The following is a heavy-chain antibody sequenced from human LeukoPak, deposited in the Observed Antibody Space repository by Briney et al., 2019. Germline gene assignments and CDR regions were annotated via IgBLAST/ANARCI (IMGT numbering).Heavy chain of an antibody. D-gene: IGHD2-8*01. V-gene: IGHV1-2*02. CDR2: IDPKTGNQ. CDR1: GYSFRDYW. Sequence: GASVKVSCKASGYSFRDYWMHWVRQALGQGLEWMGWIDPKTGNQNYAQKFQGRVTMTSDTSITTFYMELSRLTSDDTAVYYCARGGLHHGFDFWGQGTVVTVSS. J-gene: IGHJ4*02. CDR3: ARGGLHHGFDF.